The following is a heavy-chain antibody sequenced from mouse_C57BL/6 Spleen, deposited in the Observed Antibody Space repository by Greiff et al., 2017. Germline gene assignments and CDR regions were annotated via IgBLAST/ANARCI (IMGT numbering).Heavy chain of an antibody. CDR2: LCSGGST. J-gene: IGHJ3*01. Sequence: QVQLQHSGPGLVQPSQSLSITCTVSGFSLTSYGVNWVRQSPGQGLEWLGVLCSGGSTDYTAAFISRLSINKDNSKNHVFLKMNSLQAEDTSIYYRTRASHTGYYYAIAYWGQGTLVTVSA. CDR3: TRASHTGYYYAIAY. V-gene: IGHV2-2*01. D-gene: IGHD1-1*02. CDR1: GFSLTSYG.